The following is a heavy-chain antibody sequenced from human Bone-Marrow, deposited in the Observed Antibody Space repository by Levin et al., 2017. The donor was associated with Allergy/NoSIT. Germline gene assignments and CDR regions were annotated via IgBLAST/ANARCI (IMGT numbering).Heavy chain of an antibody. Sequence: GGSLRLSCAASGFTFSSYGMHWVRQAPGKGLEWVAVISYDGSNKYYADSVKGRFTISRDNSKNTLYLQMNSLRAEDTAVYYCAKTLGYCSSTSCYSGMDVWGQGTTVTVSS. V-gene: IGHV3-30*18. D-gene: IGHD2-2*01. CDR2: ISYDGSNK. CDR1: GFTFSSYG. CDR3: AKTLGYCSSTSCYSGMDV. J-gene: IGHJ6*02.